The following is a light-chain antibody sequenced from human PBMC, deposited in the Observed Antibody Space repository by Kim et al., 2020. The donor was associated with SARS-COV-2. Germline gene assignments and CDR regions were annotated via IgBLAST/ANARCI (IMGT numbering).Light chain of an antibody. CDR3: VSYTSSIARV. V-gene: IGLV2-14*03. J-gene: IGLJ3*02. CDR2: DDP. Sequence: GQSITISCTGTSSNVGIYNFVSWYQHRPGTAPILIFYDDPQRPAGVSHRSSGSKSGNAASLTSSGLQIDDEADYYCVSYTSSIARVFGGGTQLTVL. CDR1: SSNVGIYNF.